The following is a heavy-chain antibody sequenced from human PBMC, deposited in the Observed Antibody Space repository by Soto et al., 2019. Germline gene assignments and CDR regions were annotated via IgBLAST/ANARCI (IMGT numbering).Heavy chain of an antibody. J-gene: IGHJ4*02. D-gene: IGHD2-15*01. CDR3: AKDLAAALAPYYFDY. CDR1: GFTFSHYG. CDR2: ISTSGGSS. V-gene: IGHV3-23*01. Sequence: GGSLRLSGAASGFTFSHYGMTWVRQATGKGLEWVSGISTSGGSSYSADSVKGRFIISRDSSKNTLYLLMSSLRAEDTAIYYCAKDLAAALAPYYFDYWGQGALVTVSS.